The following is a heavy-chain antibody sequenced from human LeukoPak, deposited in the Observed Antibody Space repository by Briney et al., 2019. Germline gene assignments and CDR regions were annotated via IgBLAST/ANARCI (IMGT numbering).Heavy chain of an antibody. D-gene: IGHD4-23*01. Sequence: GGSLRLSCVVSGFTFNRCWMNWVRQAPGKGLEWVAVIWYDGSNKYYADSVKGRFTISRDNPKNTLYVQMNSLRAEDTAVYYCARGRGADYGGNSGYFDYWGQGTLVTVSS. J-gene: IGHJ4*02. CDR1: GFTFNRCW. V-gene: IGHV3-33*07. CDR3: ARGRGADYGGNSGYFDY. CDR2: IWYDGSNK.